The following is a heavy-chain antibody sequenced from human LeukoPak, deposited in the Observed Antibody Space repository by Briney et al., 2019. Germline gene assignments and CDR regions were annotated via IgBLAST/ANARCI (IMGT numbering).Heavy chain of an antibody. CDR1: GFTFSSYA. V-gene: IGHV3-23*01. CDR3: AKDQTMVRGNFDY. J-gene: IGHJ4*02. Sequence: GGSLRLSCAASGFTFSSYAMSWVRQAPGKGLEWVSAISGSGGSTYYADSVKGRFAISRDNSKNTLYLQMNSLRAEDTAVYYCAKDQTMVRGNFDYWGQGTLVTVSS. D-gene: IGHD3-10*01. CDR2: ISGSGGST.